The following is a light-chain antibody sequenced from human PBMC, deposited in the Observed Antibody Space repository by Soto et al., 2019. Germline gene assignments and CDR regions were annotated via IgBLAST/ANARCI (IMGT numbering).Light chain of an antibody. J-gene: IGKJ4*01. V-gene: IGKV1-12*01. Sequence: DGQMTQSPSSVSASVGDRVTITCRASQGINSWLAWYQQKPGKAPKLLIYAASSLQSGVPSRFSGSRSGTDFTLTISILQPEDFATYYCQQPNSFPPTFGGATKVEIK. CDR1: QGINSW. CDR3: QQPNSFPPT. CDR2: AAS.